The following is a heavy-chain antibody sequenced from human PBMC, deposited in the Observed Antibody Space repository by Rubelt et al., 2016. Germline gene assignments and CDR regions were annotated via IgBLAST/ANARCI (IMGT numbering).Heavy chain of an antibody. CDR2: FSGGGATI. V-gene: IGHV3-48*04. D-gene: IGHD5-18*01. Sequence: EVQLVESGGGLVQPGGSLRLSCAASGFTFSSYNMNWVRQAPGKGLEWVSYFSGGGATIYYADSVKGRFTISRDNAKKSLYLERNSLRAEDTAVYYCASYTPGYRSFENWGQGTLVTVSS. CDR1: GFTFSSYN. CDR3: ASYTPGYRSFEN. J-gene: IGHJ4*02.